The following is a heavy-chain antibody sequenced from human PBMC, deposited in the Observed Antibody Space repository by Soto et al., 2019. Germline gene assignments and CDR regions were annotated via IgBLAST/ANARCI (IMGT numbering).Heavy chain of an antibody. CDR3: ATDVSIDGYSGSPNAFDY. CDR1: WGSISRDY. Sequence: SETLSPTCAVSWGSISRDYWSWIRQPPGKGLEWIAYISYSGSTNYNPSLKSRVTISLDTSKNQFSLELSSLRSEDTAVYYCATDVSIDGYSGSPNAFDYWGQGTLVTVSS. D-gene: IGHD1-26*01. CDR2: ISYSGST. V-gene: IGHV4-59*01. J-gene: IGHJ4*02.